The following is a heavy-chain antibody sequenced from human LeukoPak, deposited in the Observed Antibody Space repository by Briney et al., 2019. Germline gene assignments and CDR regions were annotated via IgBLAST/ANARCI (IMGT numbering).Heavy chain of an antibody. CDR3: AREAKMATNAFDI. J-gene: IGHJ3*02. D-gene: IGHD5-24*01. V-gene: IGHV1-2*02. Sequence: ASVKVSCKASGYTFTGYYMHWVRQAPGQGLEWMGWINPNSGGTNYAQKFQGRVTITRNTSISTAYMELSSLRSEDTAVYYCAREAKMATNAFDISGQGTMVTVSS. CDR2: INPNSGGT. CDR1: GYTFTGYY.